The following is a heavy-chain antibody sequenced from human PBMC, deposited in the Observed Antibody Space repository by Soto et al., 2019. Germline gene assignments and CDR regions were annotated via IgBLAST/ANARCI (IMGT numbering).Heavy chain of an antibody. CDR3: AAASDFWSGYSNWFDP. D-gene: IGHD3-3*01. CDR2: IWFDGSNK. V-gene: IGHV3-33*01. CDR1: GFTFSSYG. Sequence: GGSLRLSCAASGFTFSSYGMHWVRQAPGKGLEWVAVIWFDGSNKYYADSVKGRFTISRDNSKNTLYLQMNSLRAEDTAVYYCAAASDFWSGYSNWFDPWGQGTLVTVSS. J-gene: IGHJ5*02.